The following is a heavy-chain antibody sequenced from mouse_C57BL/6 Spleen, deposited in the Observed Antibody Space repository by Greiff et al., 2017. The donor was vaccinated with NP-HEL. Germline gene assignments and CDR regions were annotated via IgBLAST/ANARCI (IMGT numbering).Heavy chain of an antibody. V-gene: IGHV1-69*01. Sequence: VQLQQPGAELVMPGASVKLSCKASGYTFTSYWMHWVKQRPGQGLEWIGEIDPSDSYTNYKQKFKGTSTLNVVKSSSTAYMQLSSLTSEDSAVYYCERRSSYPYYYAMDYWGQGTSVTVSS. D-gene: IGHD1-1*01. CDR2: IDPSDSYT. J-gene: IGHJ4*01. CDR3: ERRSSYPYYYAMDY. CDR1: GYTFTSYW.